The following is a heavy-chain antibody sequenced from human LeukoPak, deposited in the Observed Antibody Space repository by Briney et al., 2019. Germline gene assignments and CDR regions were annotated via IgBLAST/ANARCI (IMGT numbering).Heavy chain of an antibody. V-gene: IGHV5-10-1*01. J-gene: IGHJ4*02. CDR3: ARHNYDFWSGYSSYYFDS. Sequence: GESLKISCKGSGYSFTSYWISWGRQMPGKGLEWMGRIDPSDSYTNYSPSFQGHVTISADKSISTAYLQLSSLKASDTAMYYCARHNYDFWSGYSSYYFDSWGQGTLVTVSS. CDR1: GYSFTSYW. D-gene: IGHD3-3*01. CDR2: IDPSDSYT.